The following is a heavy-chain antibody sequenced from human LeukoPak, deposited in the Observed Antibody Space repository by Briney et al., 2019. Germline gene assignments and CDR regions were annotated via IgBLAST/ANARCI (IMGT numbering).Heavy chain of an antibody. D-gene: IGHD1-26*01. J-gene: IGHJ4*02. CDR1: GFTFSSYG. Sequence: PGGSLRLSCAASGFTFSSYGMHWVRQAPGKGLEWVAVISYDGSNKYYADSVKGRFTISRDNSKNTLYLQVNSLRAEDTAVYYCAKSGREGATNYWGQGTLVTVSS. V-gene: IGHV3-30*18. CDR3: AKSGREGATNY. CDR2: ISYDGSNK.